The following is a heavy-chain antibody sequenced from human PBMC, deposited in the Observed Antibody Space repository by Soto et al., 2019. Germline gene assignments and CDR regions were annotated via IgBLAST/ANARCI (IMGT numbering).Heavy chain of an antibody. Sequence: PSETLSLTCTVSGGSISSSDSYWGWIRRPPGKGLEWVGTIDYSGGTTYNPSLESRVTISVDTSKNQFSLRLSFVTAADTAVYYCARRTPLYASESSRFEPWGKGALVTVSA. V-gene: IGHV4-39*01. CDR3: ARRTPLYASESSRFEP. J-gene: IGHJ5*02. CDR2: IDYSGGT. D-gene: IGHD3-10*01. CDR1: GGSISSSDSY.